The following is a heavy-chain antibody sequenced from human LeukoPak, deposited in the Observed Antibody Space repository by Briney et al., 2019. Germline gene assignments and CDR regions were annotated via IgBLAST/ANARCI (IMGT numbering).Heavy chain of an antibody. CDR2: ISGSGGST. Sequence: GGSLRLSCAASGFTFSSYAMSWVRQAPGKGLEWVSAISGSGGSTDYADSVKGRFTLSRDNSKNTLYLQMNSLRAEDKAVYYCAKFYGLYADYYYYYMDVWGKGTTVTFSS. CDR3: AKFYGLYADYYYYYMDV. CDR1: GFTFSSYA. D-gene: IGHD2/OR15-2a*01. J-gene: IGHJ6*03. V-gene: IGHV3-23*01.